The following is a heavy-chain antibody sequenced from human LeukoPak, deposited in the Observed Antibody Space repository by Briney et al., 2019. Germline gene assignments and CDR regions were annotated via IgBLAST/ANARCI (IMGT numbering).Heavy chain of an antibody. D-gene: IGHD2-2*02. CDR1: GASISGYY. V-gene: IGHV4-34*01. J-gene: IGHJ6*02. CDR3: ARKSGGYCSSTSCYTHSRNYYYYYGMDV. CDR2: INHSGST. Sequence: SETLSLTCTVSGASISGYYWSWIRQPPGKGLEWIGEINHSGSTNYNPSLKSRVTISVDTSKNQFSLKLSSVTAADTAVYYCARKSGGYCSSTSCYTHSRNYYYYYGMDVWGQGTTVTVSS.